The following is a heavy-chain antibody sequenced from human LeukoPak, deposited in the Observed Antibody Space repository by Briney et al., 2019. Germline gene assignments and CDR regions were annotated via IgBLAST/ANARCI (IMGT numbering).Heavy chain of an antibody. CDR3: ARSSSWYWQGW. V-gene: IGHV4-61*01. CDR1: GGSVSSDTYY. Sequence: SETLSLTCTVSGGSVSSDTYYWSWIRQPPGKGLERIGYTYYTGSTNYNPSLKSRVTISLDTSKNQFSLKMSSVTAEDTAVYYCARSSSWYWQGWWGQGTLVTVSS. D-gene: IGHD6-13*01. J-gene: IGHJ4*02. CDR2: TYYTGST.